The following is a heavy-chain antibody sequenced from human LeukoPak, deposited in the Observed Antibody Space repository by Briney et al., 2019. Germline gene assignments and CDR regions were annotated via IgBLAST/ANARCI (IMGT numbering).Heavy chain of an antibody. CDR2: INPNSGGT. D-gene: IGHD6-6*01. Sequence: ASVKVSCKASGYTFTGYYMHWVRQAPGQGLEWMGWINPNSGGTNYAQKFQGRVTMTRDTSISTAYMELSRLRSDDTAVYYCARGPLEEGSYYYYYMDVWGKGTTVTVSS. V-gene: IGHV1-2*02. CDR3: ARGPLEEGSYYYYYMDV. CDR1: GYTFTGYY. J-gene: IGHJ6*03.